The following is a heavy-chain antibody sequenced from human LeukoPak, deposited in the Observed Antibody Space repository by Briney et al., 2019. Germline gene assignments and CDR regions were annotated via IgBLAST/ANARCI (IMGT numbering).Heavy chain of an antibody. CDR3: ARAIYYYGSGSYYNVMDY. D-gene: IGHD3-10*01. CDR2: INPNSGGT. CDR1: GYTFTGYY. Sequence: SVQVSCKASGYTFTGYYMHWLRQAPGQGLEGMGWINPNSGGTNYAQKFQGRVTMTRDTSISTAYMELSRLRSDDTAVYYCARAIYYYGSGSYYNVMDYWGQGTLVTVSS. J-gene: IGHJ4*02. V-gene: IGHV1-2*02.